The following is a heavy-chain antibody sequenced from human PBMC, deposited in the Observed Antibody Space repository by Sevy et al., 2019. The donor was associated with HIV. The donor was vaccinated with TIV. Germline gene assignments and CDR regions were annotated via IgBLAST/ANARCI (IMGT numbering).Heavy chain of an antibody. CDR1: GGTFSSYA. D-gene: IGHD3-22*01. CDR3: ASPDSSGYYYYYGMDV. CDR2: IIPILGIA. V-gene: IGHV1-69*04. Sequence: ASVKVSCKASGGTFSSYAISWVRQAPGQGLEWMGRIIPILGIANYAQKFQGRVTITADKSTSTAYMELSSLRSEDTAVYYRASPDSSGYYYYYGMDVWGQGTTVTVSS. J-gene: IGHJ6*02.